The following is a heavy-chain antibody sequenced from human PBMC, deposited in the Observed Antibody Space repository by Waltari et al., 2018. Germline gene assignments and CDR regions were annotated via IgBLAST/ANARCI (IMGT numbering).Heavy chain of an antibody. Sequence: QVQLVESGGGVVQPGRSLRLSCAASGFTFSSYGMHWVRQAPGKGLEWVAVISYDGSNKYYADSVKCRFTISRDNSKNTLYLQMNSLRAEDTAVYYCAKDRAAAGFDYWGQGTLVTVSS. CDR2: ISYDGSNK. CDR3: AKDRAAAGFDY. D-gene: IGHD6-13*01. V-gene: IGHV3-30*18. CDR1: GFTFSSYG. J-gene: IGHJ4*02.